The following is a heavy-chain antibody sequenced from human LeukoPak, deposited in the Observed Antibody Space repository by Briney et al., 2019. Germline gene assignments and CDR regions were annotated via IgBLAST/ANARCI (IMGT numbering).Heavy chain of an antibody. CDR2: LYTSGST. V-gene: IGHV4-61*02. Sequence: SQTLSLTCTVSGGSISSGSYYWSWIRQPAGKGLEWIGRLYTSGSTNYNPSLKSRVTISVDTSKNQFSLKLSSVTAADTAVYYCARFLRGATNALEIWGQGTMVTVSS. CDR1: GGSISSGSYY. D-gene: IGHD1-26*01. J-gene: IGHJ3*02. CDR3: ARFLRGATNALEI.